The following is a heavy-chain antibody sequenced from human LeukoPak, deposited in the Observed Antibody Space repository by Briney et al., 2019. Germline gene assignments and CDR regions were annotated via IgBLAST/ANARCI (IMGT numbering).Heavy chain of an antibody. CDR2: IYSGGST. J-gene: IGHJ4*02. CDR3: ARGDDSGYYDYFDY. D-gene: IGHD3-22*01. CDR1: GFTFSSYA. Sequence: GRSLRLSCAASGFTFSSYAMSWVRQAPGKGLEWVSVIYSGGSTYFADSVKGRFTISRDNSNNTLYLQMNNLRTEDTAVYYCARGDDSGYYDYFDYWGQGALVTVSS. V-gene: IGHV3-53*01.